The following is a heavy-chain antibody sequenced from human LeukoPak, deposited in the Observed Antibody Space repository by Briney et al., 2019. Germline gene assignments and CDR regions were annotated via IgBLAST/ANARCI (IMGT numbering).Heavy chain of an antibody. CDR1: GYTFTSYG. D-gene: IGHD5-12*01. V-gene: IGHV1-18*01. CDR3: ARGGYSGYDFLGYFDY. Sequence: GASVTVSFTASGYTFTSYGISWVRQAPGQGLEWMGWISAYNGNTNYAQKLQGRVTMTTDTSTSTAYMELRSLRSDDTAVYYCARGGYSGYDFLGYFDYWGQGTLVTVSS. J-gene: IGHJ4*02. CDR2: ISAYNGNT.